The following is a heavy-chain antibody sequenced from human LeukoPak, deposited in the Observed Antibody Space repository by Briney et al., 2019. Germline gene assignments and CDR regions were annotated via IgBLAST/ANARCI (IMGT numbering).Heavy chain of an antibody. CDR1: GGSISSYY. D-gene: IGHD2-15*01. V-gene: IGHV4-4*07. J-gene: IGHJ6*03. Sequence: SETLSLTCTVSGGSISSYYWSWLRQPAGKGLEWIGRIYTSGSTNYNPSLKSRVTMSVDTSKNQFSLKLSSVTAADTAVYYCARDFFGCSGGSCYYYYYYMDVWGKGTTVTVSS. CDR2: IYTSGST. CDR3: ARDFFGCSGGSCYYYYYYMDV.